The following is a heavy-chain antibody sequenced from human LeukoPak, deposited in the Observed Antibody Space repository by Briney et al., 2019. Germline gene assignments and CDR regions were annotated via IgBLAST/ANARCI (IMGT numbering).Heavy chain of an antibody. V-gene: IGHV3-7*01. D-gene: IGHD6-13*01. J-gene: IGHJ4*02. Sequence: GGSLRLSCAASTFTFSRVRQAPGKGLEWVANIKEDGSEKYYVDSVKGRFTISRDNARNSLYLQMNSLRAEDTAVYYCASGRQLGYWGQGTLVTVSS. CDR3: ASGRQLGY. CDR2: IKEDGSEK. CDR1: TFTFSR.